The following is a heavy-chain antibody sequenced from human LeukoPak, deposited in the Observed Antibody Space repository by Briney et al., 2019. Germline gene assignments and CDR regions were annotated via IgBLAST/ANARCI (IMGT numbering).Heavy chain of an antibody. CDR3: ARARTRGNNWYFDY. V-gene: IGHV4-59*01. D-gene: IGHD1-1*01. CDR1: GGSGDSINTYY. Sequence: SETLSLTCTVSGGSGDSINTYYWNWIRQPPGKGLEGIGYVYYRVNTNYNPSLKRRLTISVDTSKSQFSLKVSSVTAADTAVYYCARARTRGNNWYFDYWGQGTLVTVSS. CDR2: VYYRVNT. J-gene: IGHJ4*02.